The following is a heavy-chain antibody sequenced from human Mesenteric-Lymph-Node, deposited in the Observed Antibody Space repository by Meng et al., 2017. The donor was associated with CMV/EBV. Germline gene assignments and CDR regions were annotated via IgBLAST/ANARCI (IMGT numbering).Heavy chain of an antibody. CDR2: ISAYNGNT. Sequence: ASVKVSCKASGYTFSNYGITWVRQAPGQGLEWMGWISAYNGNTNYAQSVQGRVTMTTDTSTSTAYMELRSLRSDDTAVYYCATITGTTLFDYWGQGTLVTVSS. D-gene: IGHD1-7*01. J-gene: IGHJ4*02. V-gene: IGHV1-18*01. CDR3: ATITGTTLFDY. CDR1: GYTFSNYG.